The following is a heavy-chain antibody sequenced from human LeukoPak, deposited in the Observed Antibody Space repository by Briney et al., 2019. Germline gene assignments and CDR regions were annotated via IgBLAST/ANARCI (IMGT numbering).Heavy chain of an antibody. CDR2: IGGSGDST. V-gene: IGHV3-23*01. CDR1: GFTFSSYA. Sequence: GGSLRLSCAASGFTFSSYAMSWVRKAPGRGLEWVSGIGGSGDSTYYADSVKGRFTISRDNSKNTLYLQMNSLRVEDTAVYYCAKELGVATIGLNFDYWGQGTLVTVSS. CDR3: AKELGVATIGLNFDY. D-gene: IGHD5-12*01. J-gene: IGHJ4*02.